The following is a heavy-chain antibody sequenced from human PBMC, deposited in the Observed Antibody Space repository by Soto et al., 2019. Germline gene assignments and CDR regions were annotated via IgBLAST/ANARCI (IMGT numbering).Heavy chain of an antibody. CDR2: IYYTGRT. J-gene: IGHJ5*02. Sequence: SETLSLTCTVSGVSISSYYWSWIRQPPGKGLEWIGYIYYTGRTNYNPSLKSRVTISVDTSKNQFSLKMSSVTAADTAVYYCARDREYYDSSCYTRHMGWFDPWGQGTLVTVSS. CDR3: ARDREYYDSSCYTRHMGWFDP. V-gene: IGHV4-59*01. D-gene: IGHD3-22*01. CDR1: GVSISSYY.